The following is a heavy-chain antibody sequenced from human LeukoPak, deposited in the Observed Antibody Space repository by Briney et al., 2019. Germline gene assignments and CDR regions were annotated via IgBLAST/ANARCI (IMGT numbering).Heavy chain of an antibody. CDR2: IYSGGST. J-gene: IGHJ4*02. Sequence: GGSLRLSCAASGFTVSSNYMSWVRQAPGKGLEWVSVIYSGGSTYYADSVKGRFTISRDNSKNTLYLQMNSLGAEDTAVYYCARFGSSGYYRPLDYWGQGTLVTVSS. CDR1: GFTVSSNY. D-gene: IGHD3-22*01. CDR3: ARFGSSGYYRPLDY. V-gene: IGHV3-53*01.